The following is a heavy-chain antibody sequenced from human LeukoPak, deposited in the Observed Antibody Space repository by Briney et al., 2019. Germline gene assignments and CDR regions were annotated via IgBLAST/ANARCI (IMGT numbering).Heavy chain of an antibody. J-gene: IGHJ4*02. CDR2: IKQDGSEK. CDR3: ARGRWGHFDY. D-gene: IGHD3-16*01. CDR1: GFTFSHYW. V-gene: IGHV3-7*01. Sequence: GGSLRLSCAASGFTFSHYWMTWVRHAGGKGPEWVDNIKQDGSEKYYVDSGKGRFTISRDNAKNSLDLQMNSLRVEDTAVYYCARGRWGHFDYWGQGTLVTVSS.